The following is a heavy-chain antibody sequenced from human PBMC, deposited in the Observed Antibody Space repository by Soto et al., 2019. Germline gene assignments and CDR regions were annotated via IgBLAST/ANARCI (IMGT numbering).Heavy chain of an antibody. CDR1: GFTFSGSA. Sequence: EVPLVESGGGLVQPGGSLKLSCAASGFTFSGSAMHWVRQASGKGLEWVGRIRSKANSYATAYAASVKGRFTISRDDSKNTAYLQMNSLKTEDTAVYYCTRHLAGTLDYWGQGTLVTVSS. D-gene: IGHD6-13*01. CDR2: IRSKANSYAT. CDR3: TRHLAGTLDY. J-gene: IGHJ4*02. V-gene: IGHV3-73*01.